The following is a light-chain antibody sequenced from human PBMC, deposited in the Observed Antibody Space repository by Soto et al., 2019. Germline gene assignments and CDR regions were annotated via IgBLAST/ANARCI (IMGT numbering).Light chain of an antibody. Sequence: DIQMTQSPSSLSASVGERVTITCRASQSIDSYLNWYQQKTRKGPKLLIYAASTLQSGVPSRFSGSGSGTDFTLTISSLQPEDFATYYCQQSYNTPWTFGQGTKVEIK. J-gene: IGKJ1*01. V-gene: IGKV1-39*01. CDR1: QSIDSY. CDR2: AAS. CDR3: QQSYNTPWT.